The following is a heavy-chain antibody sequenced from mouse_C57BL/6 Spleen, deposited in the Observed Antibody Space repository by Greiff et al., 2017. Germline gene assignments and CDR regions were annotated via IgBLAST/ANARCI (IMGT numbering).Heavy chain of an antibody. CDR1: GFTFSDYY. D-gene: IGHD2-1*01. J-gene: IGHJ4*01. CDR2: ISNGGGST. CDR3: ARQIYYGNYVDYAMDY. Sequence: EVQVVESGGGLVQPGGSLKLSCAASGFTFSDYYMYWVRQTPEKRLEWVAYISNGGGSTYYPDTVKGRFTISRDNAKNTLYLQMSRLKSEDTAMYYCARQIYYGNYVDYAMDYWGQGTSVTVSS. V-gene: IGHV5-12*01.